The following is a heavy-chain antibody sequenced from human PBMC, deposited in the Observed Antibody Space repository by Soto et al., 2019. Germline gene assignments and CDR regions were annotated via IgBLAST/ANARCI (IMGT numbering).Heavy chain of an antibody. V-gene: IGHV3-30*18. Sequence: QVQLVESGGGVVQPGRSLRLSCAASGFTFSSYGMHWVRQAPGKGLEWVAVISYDGSNKYYADSVKGRFTIYRDNSKNPLYLQMNSLRAEDTAVSYCAKDFGATAGGWGQGTLVTVSS. D-gene: IGHD3-10*01. CDR1: GFTFSSYG. CDR3: AKDFGATAGG. J-gene: IGHJ4*02. CDR2: ISYDGSNK.